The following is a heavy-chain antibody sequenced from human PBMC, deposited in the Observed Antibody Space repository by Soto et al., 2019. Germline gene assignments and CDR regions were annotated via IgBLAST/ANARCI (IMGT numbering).Heavy chain of an antibody. J-gene: IGHJ6*03. V-gene: IGHV3-23*01. CDR3: AQVRQWQLYYYYYMDV. CDR2: ISGSGGST. Sequence: GGSLRLSCAASGFTFSSYAMSWVRQAPGKGLEWVSAISGSGGSTYYADSVKGRFTISRDNSKNTLYLQMNSLRAEDTAVYYCAQVRQWQLYYYYYMDVWGKGTTVPVSS. D-gene: IGHD6-19*01. CDR1: GFTFSSYA.